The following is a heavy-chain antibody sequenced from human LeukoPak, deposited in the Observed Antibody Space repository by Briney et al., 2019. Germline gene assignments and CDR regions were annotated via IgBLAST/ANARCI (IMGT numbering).Heavy chain of an antibody. Sequence: SETLSLTCAVSGGSISSNSYYWGWIRQPPGKGLEWIGSIYYSGSTYYNPSLKSRVTISVDTSKNQFSLKLSSVTAADTAVYYCARERDYYSYFDYWGQGTLVTVSS. CDR3: ARERDYYSYFDY. J-gene: IGHJ4*02. CDR1: GGSISSNSYY. CDR2: IYYSGST. D-gene: IGHD3-22*01. V-gene: IGHV4-39*07.